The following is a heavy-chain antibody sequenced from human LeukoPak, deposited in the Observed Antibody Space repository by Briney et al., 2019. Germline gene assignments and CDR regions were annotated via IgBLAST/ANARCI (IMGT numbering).Heavy chain of an antibody. D-gene: IGHD6-13*01. V-gene: IGHV3-66*02. CDR1: GFTVSSNY. Sequence: GGSLRLSCAASGFTVSSNYMSWVRQAPGKGLEWVSVIYSGGSTYYADSVKGRFTISRDNSKNTLYLQMNSPRAEDTAVYYCARGEDSSSFYYYMDVWGKGTTVTVSS. CDR3: ARGEDSSSFYYYMDV. J-gene: IGHJ6*03. CDR2: IYSGGST.